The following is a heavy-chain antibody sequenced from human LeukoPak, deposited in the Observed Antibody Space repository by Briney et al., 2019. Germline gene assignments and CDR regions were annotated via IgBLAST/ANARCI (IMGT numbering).Heavy chain of an antibody. V-gene: IGHV3-11*04. Sequence: GGSLRLSCAASGFTFSDYYMSWIRQAPGKGLEWVSYNSSSGNTIYYADSVKGRFTISRDNAKNSLYLQMNSLRAEDTAVYYCASRWAPRDWEPDAFDIWSQGTMVTVSS. CDR3: ASRWAPRDWEPDAFDI. CDR1: GFTFSDYY. D-gene: IGHD1-14*01. CDR2: NSSSGNTI. J-gene: IGHJ3*02.